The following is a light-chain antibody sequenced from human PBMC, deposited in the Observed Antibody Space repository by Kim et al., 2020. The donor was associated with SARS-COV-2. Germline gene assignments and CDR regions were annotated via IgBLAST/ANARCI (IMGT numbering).Light chain of an antibody. CDR1: KLGDKY. CDR2: QDS. J-gene: IGLJ1*01. Sequence: SVAPGQTASITCSGDKLGDKYACWYQQKPGQSPVLVIYQDSKRPSGIPERFSGPNSGNTATLTISGTQAMDEADYYCQAWDSSTGVFGTGTKVTVL. V-gene: IGLV3-1*01. CDR3: QAWDSSTGV.